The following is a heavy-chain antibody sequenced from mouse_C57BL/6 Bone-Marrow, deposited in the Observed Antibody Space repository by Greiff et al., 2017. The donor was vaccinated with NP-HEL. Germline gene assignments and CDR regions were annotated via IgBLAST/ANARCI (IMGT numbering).Heavy chain of an antibody. D-gene: IGHD1-1*01. CDR2: ILPGSGNT. Sequence: VQLQESGAELMKPGASVKLSCKATGYTFTGNWIEWVKQRPGHGLEWIGEILPGSGNTYYNERFKGKATFTADTSSTTAYMQLSSLTTADSAISYFARDYYGSSYFDYWGQGTTLTVSS. J-gene: IGHJ2*01. V-gene: IGHV1-9*01. CDR1: GYTFTGNW. CDR3: ARDYYGSSYFDY.